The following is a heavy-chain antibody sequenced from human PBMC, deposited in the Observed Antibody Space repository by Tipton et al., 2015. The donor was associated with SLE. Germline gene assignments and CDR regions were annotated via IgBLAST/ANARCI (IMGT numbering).Heavy chain of an antibody. J-gene: IGHJ4*02. V-gene: IGHV3-30*03. CDR1: GFTFSSYS. D-gene: IGHD1-26*01. Sequence: SLRLSCAASGFTFSSYSMNWVRQAPGKGLEWVAVISYDGSNKYYADSVKGRFTISRDNSKNTLYLQMNSLRAEDTAVYYCAREIWNTVGFDYWGQGTLVTVSS. CDR2: ISYDGSNK. CDR3: AREIWNTVGFDY.